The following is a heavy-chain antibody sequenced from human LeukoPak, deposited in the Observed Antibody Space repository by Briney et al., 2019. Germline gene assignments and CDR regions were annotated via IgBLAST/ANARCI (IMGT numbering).Heavy chain of an antibody. V-gene: IGHV3-74*01. CDR1: GFIFSSFW. J-gene: IGHJ4*02. CDR2: INSDGRTT. D-gene: IGHD3-10*01. Sequence: GGSLRLSCAASGFIFSSFWMHWVRQVPGKGLVWVSHINSDGRTTDYADPVRGRFTISRDNAKNTLYLQMNRLTVEDTAVYYCGRGMRDYYGLDYWGQGFLVTVSS. CDR3: GRGMRDYYGLDY.